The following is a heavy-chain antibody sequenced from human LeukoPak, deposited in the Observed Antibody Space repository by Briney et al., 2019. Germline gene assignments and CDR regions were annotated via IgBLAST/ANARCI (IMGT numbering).Heavy chain of an antibody. Sequence: PGGSLRLSCAASGFTFSSYAMSWVRQAPGKGLEWVSAISGSGGSTYYADSVKGRFTISRDNSKNTLYLQMNSLRAEDTAVYYCARDSLDSSGYSNWFDPWGQGTLVTVSS. D-gene: IGHD3-22*01. CDR2: ISGSGGST. V-gene: IGHV3-23*01. J-gene: IGHJ5*02. CDR1: GFTFSSYA. CDR3: ARDSLDSSGYSNWFDP.